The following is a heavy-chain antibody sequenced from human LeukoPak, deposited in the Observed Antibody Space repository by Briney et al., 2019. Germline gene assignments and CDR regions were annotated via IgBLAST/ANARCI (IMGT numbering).Heavy chain of an antibody. D-gene: IGHD1-26*01. CDR3: ARVVKRSGSYYDYYYGMDV. J-gene: IGHJ6*02. CDR2: ISYDGSNK. V-gene: IGHV3-30-3*01. CDR1: GFTFSSYA. Sequence: GGSLRLSCAASGFTFSSYAMHWVRQAPGKGLEWVAVISYDGSNKYYADSVKGRFTISRDNSKNTLYLQMNSLRAEDTAVYYCARVVKRSGSYYDYYYGMDVWGQGTTVTVSS.